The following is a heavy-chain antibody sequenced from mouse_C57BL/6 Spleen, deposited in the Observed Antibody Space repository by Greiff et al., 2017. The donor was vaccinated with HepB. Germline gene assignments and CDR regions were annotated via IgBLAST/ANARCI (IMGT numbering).Heavy chain of an antibody. Sequence: QVQLKQSGPELVKPGASVKISCKASGYAFSSSWMNWVKQRPGKGLEWIGRIYPGDGDTNYNGKFKGKATLTADKSSSTAYMQLSSLTSEDSAVYFCARPPYDYDAMDYWGQGTSVTVSS. J-gene: IGHJ4*01. V-gene: IGHV1-82*01. CDR1: GYAFSSSW. CDR3: ARPPYDYDAMDY. CDR2: IYPGDGDT.